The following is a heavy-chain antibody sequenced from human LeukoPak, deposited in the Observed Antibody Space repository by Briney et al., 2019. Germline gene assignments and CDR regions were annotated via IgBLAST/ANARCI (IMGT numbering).Heavy chain of an antibody. V-gene: IGHV1-18*01. CDR3: ARDPSNTSGRYTYFDY. Sequence: ASVKVSCKASGYTFTSYAMHWVRQAPGQGLEWMGWISGFDGETHYAQNLQGRVTMTTDTSTSTAYMELRSLRSDDTAVYYCARDPSNTSGRYTYFDYWGQGTLVTVSS. CDR1: GYTFTSYA. CDR2: ISGFDGET. J-gene: IGHJ4*02. D-gene: IGHD3-16*02.